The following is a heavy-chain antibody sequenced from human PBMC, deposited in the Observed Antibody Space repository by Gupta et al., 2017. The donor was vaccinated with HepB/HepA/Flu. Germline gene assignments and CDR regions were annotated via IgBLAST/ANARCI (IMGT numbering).Heavy chain of an antibody. Sequence: QVQLVESGGGVVQPGRSLRLSCAASGFTFSSYGMHWVRQAPGKGLEWVAVISYDGSNKYYADSVKGRFTISRDNSKNTLYLQMNSLRADDTAVYYCAKDIVLMVYARDHYYYYGMDVWGQGTTVTVSS. CDR2: ISYDGSNK. CDR1: GFTFSSYG. V-gene: IGHV3-30*18. J-gene: IGHJ6*02. D-gene: IGHD2-8*01. CDR3: AKDIVLMVYARDHYYYYGMDV.